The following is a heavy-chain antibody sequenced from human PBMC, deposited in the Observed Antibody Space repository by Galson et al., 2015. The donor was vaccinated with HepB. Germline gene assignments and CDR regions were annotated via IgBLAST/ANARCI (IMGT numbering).Heavy chain of an antibody. CDR2: INLDGSEK. CDR1: GFTFSSHW. Sequence: SLRLSCAASGFTFSSHWMSWVRQAPEKGLEWVANINLDGSEKDYVDSVKGRSTISRDNTKDSLYLQMNSLRADDMAVYYCARGHYGLDVWGQGTTVTVSS. V-gene: IGHV3-7*03. CDR3: ARGHYGLDV. J-gene: IGHJ6*02.